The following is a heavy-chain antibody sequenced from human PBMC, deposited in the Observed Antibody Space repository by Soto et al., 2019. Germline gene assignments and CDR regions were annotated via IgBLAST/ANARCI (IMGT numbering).Heavy chain of an antibody. V-gene: IGHV1-18*01. J-gene: IGHJ5*01. D-gene: IGHD3-22*01. CDR3: VRDRLRGYDNSGFYS. CDR1: GYSFSYYG. CDR2: SNPYNGHK. Sequence: ASVKVSCTAFGYSFSYYGINWVRQAPGQGLEWMGWSNPYNGHKNYAQKFADRLTMTTDTSTATVSMELRNLKSDDTAVYYCVRDRLRGYDNSGFYSWG.